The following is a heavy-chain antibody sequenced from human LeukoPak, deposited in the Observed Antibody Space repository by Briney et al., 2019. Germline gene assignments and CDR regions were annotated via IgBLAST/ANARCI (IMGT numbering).Heavy chain of an antibody. CDR1: GYTFDVYY. CDR2: INSNSGDT. Sequence: ASVKVSCEPSGYTFDVYYIHWVRQAPGQGLEWMGCINSNSGDTNHAQKFQGRVTMTRDTSITTAYMELSSLRFDDTAVYYCARDRTSTWYGGIDYWGQGTLVTVSS. V-gene: IGHV1-2*02. J-gene: IGHJ4*02. D-gene: IGHD6-13*01. CDR3: ARDRTSTWYGGIDY.